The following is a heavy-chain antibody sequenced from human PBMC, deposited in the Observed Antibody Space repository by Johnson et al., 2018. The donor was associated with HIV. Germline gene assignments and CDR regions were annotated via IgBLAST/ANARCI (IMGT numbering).Heavy chain of an antibody. CDR3: ANLGDYSGLNGFDI. Sequence: QVQLVESGGGWIQPGKSLRLSCAASGFTFSGYGMHWVRQAPGKGLEWVAVISYDGSNKYYADSMKGRLTISRDNSKNTLYLQINSLRTEDTAVYYCANLGDYSGLNGFDIWGQGTMVTVSS. CDR2: ISYDGSNK. D-gene: IGHD4-23*01. V-gene: IGHV3-30*18. J-gene: IGHJ3*02. CDR1: GFTFSGYG.